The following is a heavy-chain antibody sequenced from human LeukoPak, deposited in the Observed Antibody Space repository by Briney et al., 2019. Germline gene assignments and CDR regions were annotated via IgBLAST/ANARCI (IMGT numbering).Heavy chain of an antibody. CDR1: GGSISSHNW. D-gene: IGHD2-15*01. V-gene: IGHV4-4*02. Sequence: SETLSLTCAVSGGSISSHNWWSWVRQPPGRGLEWIGEIYHSGSTNYNPSLKSRVTISVDKSKNQFSLKLNSATAADTAVYYCAPLGYCSGDDCHRPYWGQGALVTVSS. CDR2: IYHSGST. CDR3: APLGYCSGDDCHRPY. J-gene: IGHJ4*02.